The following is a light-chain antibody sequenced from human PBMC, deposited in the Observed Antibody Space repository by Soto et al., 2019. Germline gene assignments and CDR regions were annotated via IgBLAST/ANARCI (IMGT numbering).Light chain of an antibody. V-gene: IGKV3-15*01. CDR1: QSVSSN. J-gene: IGKJ1*01. CDR2: GAS. Sequence: EIVMTQSPATLSVSPGERATLSCRASQSVSSNLAWYQQKPGQAPRLLIYGASTRATGIQGRFSGSGSGTGFTLTISTLQSEDFAVYYCQQYNNWPRTFGQGTKVEIK. CDR3: QQYNNWPRT.